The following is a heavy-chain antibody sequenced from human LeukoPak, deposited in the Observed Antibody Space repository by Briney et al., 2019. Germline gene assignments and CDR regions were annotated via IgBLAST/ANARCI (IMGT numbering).Heavy chain of an antibody. CDR3: ARGPGYCSSTSCWNNWFDP. Sequence: SETLSLTCTVSGGSISSYYWSWIRQPAGKGLEWIGRIHTSGSTNYNPSLKSRVTMSVDTSKNQFSLKLSSVTAADTAVYYCARGPGYCSSTSCWNNWFDPWGQGTLVTVSS. V-gene: IGHV4-4*07. J-gene: IGHJ5*02. CDR2: IHTSGST. CDR1: GGSISSYY. D-gene: IGHD2-2*01.